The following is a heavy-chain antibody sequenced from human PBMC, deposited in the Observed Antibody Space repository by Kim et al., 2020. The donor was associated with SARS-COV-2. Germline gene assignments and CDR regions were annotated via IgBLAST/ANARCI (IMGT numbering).Heavy chain of an antibody. Sequence: YADSVKGRFTISRDNSKNTLYLQMNSLRAEDTTVYYCARGGGSYPYYFDYWGQGTLVTVSS. CDR3: ARGGGSYPYYFDY. J-gene: IGHJ4*02. D-gene: IGHD1-26*01. V-gene: IGHV3-33*01.